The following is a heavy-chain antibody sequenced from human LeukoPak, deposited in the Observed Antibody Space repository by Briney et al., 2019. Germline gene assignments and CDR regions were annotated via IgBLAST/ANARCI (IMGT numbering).Heavy chain of an antibody. CDR1: GYTFTSYG. J-gene: IGHJ4*02. D-gene: IGHD3-16*02. Sequence: GASVKVSCKASGYTFTSYGINWVRQATRQGLEWMGWMNPNSGNTGYAQKFQGRVTMTRNTSISTAYMELSSLRSEDTAVYYCARGLSHYVWGSYRPGIPSDYWGQGTLVTVSS. CDR2: MNPNSGNT. CDR3: ARGLSHYVWGSYRPGIPSDY. V-gene: IGHV1-8*02.